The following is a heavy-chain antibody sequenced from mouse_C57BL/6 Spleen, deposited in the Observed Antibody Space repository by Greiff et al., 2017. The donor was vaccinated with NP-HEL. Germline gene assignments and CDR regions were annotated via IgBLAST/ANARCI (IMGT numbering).Heavy chain of an antibody. J-gene: IGHJ4*01. D-gene: IGHD1-1*01. CDR1: GYTFTSYW. Sequence: VQLQQSGAELVMPGASVKLSCKASGYTFTSYWMHWVKQRPGQGLEWIGEIDPSDSYTNYNQKFKGKSTLTVDKSSSTAYMQLSSLTSEDSAVYYCARSRYYGSSSTMDYWGQGTSVTVSS. CDR2: IDPSDSYT. V-gene: IGHV1-69*01. CDR3: ARSRYYGSSSTMDY.